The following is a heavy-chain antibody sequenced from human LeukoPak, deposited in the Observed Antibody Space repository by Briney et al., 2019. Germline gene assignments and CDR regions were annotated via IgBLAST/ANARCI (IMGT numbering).Heavy chain of an antibody. D-gene: IGHD3-10*01. V-gene: IGHV3-7*01. CDR1: GFTFTTYW. CDR2: IKQDGSEK. CDR3: ARPLLYYYGSETYFWFDP. Sequence: GGSLRLSCAASGFTFTTYWMGWVRQAPGKGLEWVASIKQDGSEKYYVDSVKGRFSISRDNAENSLYLQMNSLRADDTAFYYCARPLLYYYGSETYFWFDPWGQGTLVTVSS. J-gene: IGHJ5*02.